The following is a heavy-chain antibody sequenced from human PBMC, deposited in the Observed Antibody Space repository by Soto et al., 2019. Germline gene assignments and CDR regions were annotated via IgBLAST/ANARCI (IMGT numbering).Heavy chain of an antibody. Sequence: EVQLVESGGGLVQPGRSLRLSCAASGFTFDDYAMHWVRQAPGKGLEWVSGISWNSGSIGYADSVKGRFTISRDNAKNSLDLQMNSLRANDTAWYDCAKDKGDYYVSGSNLGYYFDYWGQGTLVTVSS. D-gene: IGHD3-10*01. J-gene: IGHJ4*02. CDR1: GFTFDDYA. CDR2: ISWNSGSI. V-gene: IGHV3-9*01. CDR3: AKDKGDYYVSGSNLGYYFDY.